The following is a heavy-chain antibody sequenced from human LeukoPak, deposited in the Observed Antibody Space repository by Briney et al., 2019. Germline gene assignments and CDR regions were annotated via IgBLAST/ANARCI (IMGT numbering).Heavy chain of an antibody. CDR3: AKDYYYDSSGYYFSEDSFDY. V-gene: IGHV3-23*01. D-gene: IGHD3-22*01. CDR1: GFTFSSYA. Sequence: GSLRLSCAASGFTFSSYAMSWVRQAPGKWLEWVSAISGSGGSTYYADSVKGRFTISRDNSKNTLYLQMNSLRAEDTAVYYCAKDYYYDSSGYYFSEDSFDYWGQGTLVTVSS. J-gene: IGHJ4*02. CDR2: ISGSGGST.